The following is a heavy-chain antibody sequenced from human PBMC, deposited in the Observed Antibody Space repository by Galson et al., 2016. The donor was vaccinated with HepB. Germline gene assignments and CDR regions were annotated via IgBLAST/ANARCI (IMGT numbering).Heavy chain of an antibody. CDR1: GFTFSSYA. CDR2: ISYDGNNK. Sequence: SLRLSCAASGFTFSSYAMHWVRQAPGKGLEWVAVISYDGNNKYYADSVKGRFTISRDNSNNTLYLQINSLGAEDTAIYYCAKDSWRYFNILTGYYRGMDVWGQGTTVTVSS. V-gene: IGHV3-30-3*01. CDR3: AKDSWRYFNILTGYYRGMDV. J-gene: IGHJ6*02. D-gene: IGHD3-9*01.